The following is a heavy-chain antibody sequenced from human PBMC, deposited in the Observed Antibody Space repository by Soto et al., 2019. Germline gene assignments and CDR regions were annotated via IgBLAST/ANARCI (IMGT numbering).Heavy chain of an antibody. J-gene: IGHJ6*02. CDR1: GFTFGDYA. Sequence: GGSLRLSCTASGFTFGDYAMSWVRQAPGKGLEWVGFIRSKAYGGTTEYAASVKGRFTISRDDSKSIAYLQMNSLKTEDTAVYYCTRDVSPLLRFLEWFPGDVWGQGTTVTVSS. CDR2: IRSKAYGGTT. D-gene: IGHD3-3*01. CDR3: TRDVSPLLRFLEWFPGDV. V-gene: IGHV3-49*04.